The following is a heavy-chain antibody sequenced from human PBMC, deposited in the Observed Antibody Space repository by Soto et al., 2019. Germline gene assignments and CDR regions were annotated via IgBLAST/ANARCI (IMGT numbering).Heavy chain of an antibody. CDR1: GFTFSSYA. V-gene: IGHV3-30-3*01. CDR2: ISYDGSNK. J-gene: IGHJ4*02. Sequence: GGSLRLSCAASGFTFSSYAMHWVRQAPGKGLEWVAVISYDGSNKYYADSVKGRFTISRDNSKNTLYLQMNSLRAEDTAVYYCARTLGGIAVALLKFDYWGQGTLVTVSS. CDR3: ARTLGGIAVALLKFDY. D-gene: IGHD6-19*01.